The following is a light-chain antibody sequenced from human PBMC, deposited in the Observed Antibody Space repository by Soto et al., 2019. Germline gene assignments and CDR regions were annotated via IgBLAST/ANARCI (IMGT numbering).Light chain of an antibody. CDR1: SSDIGGYNY. V-gene: IGLV2-14*01. CDR3: TSYTRSTTPYV. J-gene: IGLJ1*01. Sequence: QSVLTQPASVSGSPGQSITISCTGTSSDIGGYNYVSWYQHHPGRAPKLLIYDVSNRPSGISDRFSGSKSANTASLTISGLQAEDEADYYCTSYTRSTTPYVFGTGTKVTVL. CDR2: DVS.